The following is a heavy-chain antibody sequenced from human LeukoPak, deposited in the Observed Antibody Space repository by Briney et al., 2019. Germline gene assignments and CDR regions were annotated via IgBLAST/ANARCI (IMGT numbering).Heavy chain of an antibody. J-gene: IGHJ5*02. CDR3: ARVVDYDTSGYQTKNWFDP. CDR2: IYPDDSDT. CDR1: EYSFPNYC. Sequence: GESLKISCKHSEYSFPNYCIGWVRQMPGKGLEWMGIIYPDDSDTRYRPSFQGQVTISADKSINTAYLQWSSLKASDTAMYYCARVVDYDTSGYQTKNWFDPWGQGTLVTVSS. V-gene: IGHV5-51*01. D-gene: IGHD3-22*01.